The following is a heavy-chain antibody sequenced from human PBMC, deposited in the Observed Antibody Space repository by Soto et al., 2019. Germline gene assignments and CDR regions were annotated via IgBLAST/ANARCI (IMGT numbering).Heavy chain of an antibody. Sequence: PSENLSLTCALYGGPFDGYYWRWILQSPWKGLEWIGEIRHSGSTKYNPSLKSRVSLSVDTSTKQFSLKMTSMTAADRGVYYCARGVDSWSGYLFWGQGTTVTVSS. V-gene: IGHV4-34*01. D-gene: IGHD3-3*01. CDR3: ARGVDSWSGYLF. CDR2: IRHSGST. J-gene: IGHJ4*02. CDR1: GGPFDGYY.